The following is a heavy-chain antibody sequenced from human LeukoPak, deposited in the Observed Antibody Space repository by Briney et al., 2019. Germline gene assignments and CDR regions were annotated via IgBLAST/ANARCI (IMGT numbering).Heavy chain of an antibody. CDR2: IYSSGNT. V-gene: IGHV4-61*05. J-gene: IGHJ4*02. CDR1: GGSISISSDY. D-gene: IGHD6-19*01. Sequence: SETLSLTCTVSGGSISISSDYWGWIRQPPGKGLEWIGRIYSSGNTNYNPSLKSRVTMSVDTSKNQFSLNLSSVTAADTAVYYCARGPRSSDWYSIDYWGQGTLVTVSS. CDR3: ARGPRSSDWYSIDY.